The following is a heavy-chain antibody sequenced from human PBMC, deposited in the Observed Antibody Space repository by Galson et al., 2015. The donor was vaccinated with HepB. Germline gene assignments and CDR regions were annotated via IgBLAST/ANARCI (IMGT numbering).Heavy chain of an antibody. V-gene: IGHV3-23*01. J-gene: IGHJ4*02. CDR1: GFTFSSYS. CDR2: IGARGTYT. D-gene: IGHD4-17*01. CDR3: AKDDDYAEYGYYFDH. Sequence: SLRLSCAASGFTFSSYSMNWVRQAPGQGLEWVSGIGARGTYTYYADSVKGRFTVSRDNSKNTLYLQMNSLRAEDTALYYCAKDDDYAEYGYYFDHWGQGTLVTVSS.